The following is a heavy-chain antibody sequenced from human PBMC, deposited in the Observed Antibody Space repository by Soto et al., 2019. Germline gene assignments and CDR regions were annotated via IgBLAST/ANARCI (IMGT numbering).Heavy chain of an antibody. D-gene: IGHD3-10*01. J-gene: IGHJ4*02. CDR1: GGSMSSSRYY. CDR3: ARLPLLWLAREFLDDY. Sequence: QLQLQESGPGLVKPSETLSLTCTVSGGSMSSSRYYWGWIRQPPGKGLEWIGNVYDGGSTYYNRSLKRRVTISGDPSKNQLPLKLSSVSAAETAVYCCARLPLLWLAREFLDDYWGQGTLVNVSS. CDR2: VYDGGST. V-gene: IGHV4-39*01.